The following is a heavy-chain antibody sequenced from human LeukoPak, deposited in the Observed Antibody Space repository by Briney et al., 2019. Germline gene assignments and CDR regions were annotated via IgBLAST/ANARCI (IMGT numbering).Heavy chain of an antibody. CDR3: RVTLTQLWLEGGFDY. D-gene: IGHD5-18*01. V-gene: IGHV1-2*02. CDR2: INPNSGGT. Sequence: ASVKVSCKASGYTFTGYYMHWVRQAPGQGLEWMGWINPNSGGTNYAQKFQGRVTMTRDTSISTAYMELSRLRSDDTAVYYRRVTLTQLWLEGGFDYWGQGTLVTVSS. J-gene: IGHJ4*02. CDR1: GYTFTGYY.